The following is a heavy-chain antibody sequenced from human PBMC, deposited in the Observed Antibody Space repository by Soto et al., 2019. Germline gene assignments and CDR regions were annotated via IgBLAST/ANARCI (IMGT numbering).Heavy chain of an antibody. V-gene: IGHV3-74*01. CDR3: ARDYDSSGYPRYYFDY. CDR2: IKTDGTST. J-gene: IGHJ4*02. Sequence: PGGSLRLSCAASGFTLSSRWMHWVRQAPGKGLVWVSRIKTDGTSTSYADSVKGRFTISRDNAKNTLYLQMNSLRAEDTAVYYCARDYDSSGYPRYYFDYWGQGTLVTVSS. CDR1: GFTLSSRW. D-gene: IGHD3-22*01.